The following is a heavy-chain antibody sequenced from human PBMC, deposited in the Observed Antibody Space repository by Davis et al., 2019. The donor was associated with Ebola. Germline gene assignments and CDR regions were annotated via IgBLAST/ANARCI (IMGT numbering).Heavy chain of an antibody. CDR3: ARGNDNQQIYDS. D-gene: IGHD3-22*01. CDR2: IKHSGST. CDR1: GGSFSGHY. V-gene: IGHV4-34*01. J-gene: IGHJ4*02. Sequence: SDTLSPTCAVHGGSFSGHYWSWIRQPPGKGLEWIGEIKHSGSTNYNPSLKSRVTISVDTSKNQFSLKLSSLIAADTAVYYCARGNDNQQIYDSWGQGTLVTVSS.